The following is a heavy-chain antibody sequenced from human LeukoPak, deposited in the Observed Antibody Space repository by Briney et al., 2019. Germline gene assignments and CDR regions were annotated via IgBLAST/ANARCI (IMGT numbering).Heavy chain of an antibody. Sequence: ASVKVSCKASGYSFTGYYMHWVRQAPGQGLEWMGIINPSGGSTSYAQKFQGRVTMTRDMSTSTVYMELSSLRAEDTAVYYCAKDLRASIMITFGGVIVAYWGQGTLVTVSS. V-gene: IGHV1-46*01. CDR2: INPSGGST. J-gene: IGHJ4*02. D-gene: IGHD3-16*02. CDR1: GYSFTGYY. CDR3: AKDLRASIMITFGGVIVAY.